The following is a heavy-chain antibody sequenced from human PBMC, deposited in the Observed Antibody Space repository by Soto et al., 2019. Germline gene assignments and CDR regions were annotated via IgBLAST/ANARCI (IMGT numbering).Heavy chain of an antibody. CDR3: ARVRAYSSSSGVDY. D-gene: IGHD6-6*01. CDR2: ISSSGSTI. V-gene: IGHV3-48*03. CDR1: GFTFSSYE. Sequence: GGSLRLSCAASGFTFSSYEMNWVRQAPGKGLEWVSYISSSGSTIYYADSVKGRFTISRDNAKNSLYLQMNSLRAEDTAVYYCARVRAYSSSSGVDYWGQGTLVTVSS. J-gene: IGHJ4*02.